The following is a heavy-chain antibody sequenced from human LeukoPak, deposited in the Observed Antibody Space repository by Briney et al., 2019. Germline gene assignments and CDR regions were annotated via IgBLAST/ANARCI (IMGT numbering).Heavy chain of an antibody. CDR3: ARRYSSSWYARGYFDY. Sequence: PSETLSLTXAVYGGSFGGYYWSWIRQPPGKGLEWLGEINHSGSTNYNPSLKSRVTISVDTSKNQFSLKLSSVTAADTAVYYCARRYSSSWYARGYFDYWGQGTLVTVSS. CDR2: INHSGST. J-gene: IGHJ4*02. V-gene: IGHV4-34*01. CDR1: GGSFGGYY. D-gene: IGHD6-13*01.